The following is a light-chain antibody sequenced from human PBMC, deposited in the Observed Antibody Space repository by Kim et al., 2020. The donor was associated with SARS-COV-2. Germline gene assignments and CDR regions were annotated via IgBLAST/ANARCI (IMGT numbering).Light chain of an antibody. J-gene: IGLJ2*01. Sequence: ASVKLPGTLSSGHSSYASAWHQQQPEKGPRYLMKLNSDGSHSKGDGIPDRFSGSGSGAERYLTISSLQSEDEADYYCQTWGTGDVVFGGGTQLTVL. CDR2: LNSDGSH. V-gene: IGLV4-69*01. CDR3: QTWGTGDVV. CDR1: SGHSSYA.